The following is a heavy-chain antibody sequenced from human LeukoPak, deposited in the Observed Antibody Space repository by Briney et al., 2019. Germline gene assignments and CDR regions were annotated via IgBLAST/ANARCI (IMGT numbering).Heavy chain of an antibody. CDR1: GYTFTSYN. D-gene: IGHD2-21*01. Sequence: ASVKVSCKASGYTFTSYNINWVRQATGQGLEWMGWMNPNSGNTGYAQKFQGRVTITADKSTSTAYMELSSLRSEDTAVYYCARGGENGFDYWGQGTLVTVSS. V-gene: IGHV1-8*03. CDR2: MNPNSGNT. CDR3: ARGGENGFDY. J-gene: IGHJ4*02.